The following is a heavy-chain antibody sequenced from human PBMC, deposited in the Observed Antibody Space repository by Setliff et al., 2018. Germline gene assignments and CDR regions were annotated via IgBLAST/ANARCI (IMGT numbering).Heavy chain of an antibody. J-gene: IGHJ4*02. CDR1: GFLYSNNA. CDR3: ASSSGGNYEAYFDY. D-gene: IGHD2-15*01. CDR2: ISYDGTIT. V-gene: IGHV3-30*04. Sequence: GGSLRLSCAASGFLYSNNAFHWVRQTPGKGLEWVAVISYDGTITHYVDSVKGRFSISRDNSQNTLYLQMSSLSPEDTALYYCASSSGGNYEAYFDYWGQGTQVTVSS.